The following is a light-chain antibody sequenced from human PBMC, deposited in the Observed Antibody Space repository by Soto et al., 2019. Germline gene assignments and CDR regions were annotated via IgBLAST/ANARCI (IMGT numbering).Light chain of an antibody. V-gene: IGLV2-14*01. J-gene: IGLJ7*01. Sequence: QSALTQPASVSGSPGQSITISCTGTSSDVCGYNYVSWYQQHPGKAPKLMIYDVSNRPSGVSNRFSGSKSGNTASLTISGLQAEDEADYFCSSYTSSSAPSAVFGGGTQLTVL. CDR2: DVS. CDR1: SSDVCGYNY. CDR3: SSYTSSSAPSAV.